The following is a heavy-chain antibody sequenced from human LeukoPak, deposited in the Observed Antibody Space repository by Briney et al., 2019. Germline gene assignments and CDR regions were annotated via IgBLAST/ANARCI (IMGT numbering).Heavy chain of an antibody. CDR3: AKVHSSGWYGGEAFDI. Sequence: PGGSLRLSCAASGFTFSSYAMSWVRQAPGKGLEWVSAISGSGGSTYYADSVKGRFTISRDNSKNKLYLQMNSLRAEDTAVYYCAKVHSSGWYGGEAFDIWGQGTMVTVSS. CDR1: GFTFSSYA. D-gene: IGHD6-19*01. V-gene: IGHV3-23*01. CDR2: ISGSGGST. J-gene: IGHJ3*02.